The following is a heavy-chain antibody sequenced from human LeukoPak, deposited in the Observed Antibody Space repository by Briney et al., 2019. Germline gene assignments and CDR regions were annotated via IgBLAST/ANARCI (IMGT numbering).Heavy chain of an antibody. J-gene: IGHJ3*02. CDR3: AKDISGWYSSAFDI. D-gene: IGHD6-19*01. CDR1: GFTFDDYA. CDR2: ISWNSGSI. V-gene: IGHV3-9*01. Sequence: GGSLRLSCAASGFTFDDYAMHWVRQAPGKGLEWVSGISWNSGSIGYADSVKGRFTISRDNAKNSPYLQMNSLRAEDTALYYCAKDISGWYSSAFDIWGQGTMVTVSS.